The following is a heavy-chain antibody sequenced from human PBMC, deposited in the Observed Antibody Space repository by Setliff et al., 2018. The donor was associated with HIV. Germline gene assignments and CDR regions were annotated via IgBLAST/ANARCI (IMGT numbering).Heavy chain of an antibody. J-gene: IGHJ4*01. D-gene: IGHD6-13*01. CDR1: DDSINSDNYY. V-gene: IGHV4-61*02. CDR3: ARDEGRATGSWWDQSASWYLDY. CDR2: VYITGRT. Sequence: SETLSLTCSVSDDSINSDNYYWSWIRQPAGKGLEWIGRVYITGRTHCNPSLKSRVTISVDTSKNQFSLNLRSVTAADTAVYYCARDEGRATGSWWDQSASWYLDYWGHGILVTVSS.